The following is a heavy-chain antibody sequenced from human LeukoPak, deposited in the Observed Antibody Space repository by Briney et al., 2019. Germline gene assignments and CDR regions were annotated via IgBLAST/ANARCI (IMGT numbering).Heavy chain of an antibody. CDR1: GGSFSGYY. CDR2: INRSGST. J-gene: IGHJ3*02. V-gene: IGHV4-34*01. Sequence: SETLSLTCAVYGGSFSGYYWSWIRQPPGKGLEWIGEINRSGSTNYNPSLKSRVTISVDTSKNQFSLKLSSVTAADTAVYYCAYDSSGYHAFDIWGQGTMVTVSS. D-gene: IGHD3-22*01. CDR3: AYDSSGYHAFDI.